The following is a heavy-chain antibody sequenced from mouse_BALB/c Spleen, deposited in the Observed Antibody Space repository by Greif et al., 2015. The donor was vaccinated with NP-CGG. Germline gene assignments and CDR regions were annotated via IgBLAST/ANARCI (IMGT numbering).Heavy chain of an antibody. Sequence: EVQVVESGGGLVKPGGSLKLSCAASGFTFSSYAMSWVRQSPEKRLEWVAEISSGGSYTYYPDTVTGRFTISRDDAKNTLYLEMSSLRSEDTAMYYCARRTGTGAMDYWGQGTSVTVSS. J-gene: IGHJ4*01. CDR3: ARRTGTGAMDY. V-gene: IGHV5-9-4*01. CDR2: ISSGGSYT. D-gene: IGHD4-1*01. CDR1: GFTFSSYA.